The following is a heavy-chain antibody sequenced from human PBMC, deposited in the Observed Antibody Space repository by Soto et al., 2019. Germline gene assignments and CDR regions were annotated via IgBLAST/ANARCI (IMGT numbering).Heavy chain of an antibody. CDR2: ISAYNGNT. V-gene: IGHV1-18*01. CDR3: AISSGSAYWFDP. D-gene: IGHD3-16*02. J-gene: IGHJ5*02. Sequence: QVQLVQSGAEVKKPGASVKVSCKASGYTFTSYGISWVRQAPGQGLEWMGWISAYNGNTNYAQKLQGRVTMTTDTYTSTAYMKLRSLRSDDTAVYYCAISSGSAYWFDPWGQGTLVTVSS. CDR1: GYTFTSYG.